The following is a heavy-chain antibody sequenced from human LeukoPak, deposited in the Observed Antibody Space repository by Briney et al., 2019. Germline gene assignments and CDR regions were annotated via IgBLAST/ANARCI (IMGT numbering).Heavy chain of an antibody. CDR2: IYPGDSDT. V-gene: IGHV5-51*01. Sequence: GESLKISCRGSGYSFTTYWIGWVRQMPGKGLEWMGIIYPGDSDTRYSPSFQGQVTMSADKSISTAYLQWSSLKASDSAMYYCARGDIVVVTATQGYNWFDAWGQGTLVTVSS. CDR1: GYSFTTYW. CDR3: ARGDIVVVTATQGYNWFDA. J-gene: IGHJ5*02. D-gene: IGHD2-21*02.